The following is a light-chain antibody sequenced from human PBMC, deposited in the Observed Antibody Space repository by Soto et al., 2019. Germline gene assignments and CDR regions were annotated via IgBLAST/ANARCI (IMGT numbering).Light chain of an antibody. Sequence: EIVLTQSPGTLSVSPGDIVTLSFRASQSISINLAWYQHKPGQAPRLLIHAGSTRATGIPARISGSGSGTEFTLTISSLQSEDFAVYYCQQFRNWPWTFGQGPRWIS. CDR1: QSISIN. V-gene: IGKV3D-15*01. J-gene: IGKJ1*01. CDR3: QQFRNWPWT. CDR2: AGS.